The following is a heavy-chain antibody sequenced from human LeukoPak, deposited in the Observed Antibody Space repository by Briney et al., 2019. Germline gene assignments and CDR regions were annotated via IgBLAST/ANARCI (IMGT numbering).Heavy chain of an antibody. V-gene: IGHV3-20*04. D-gene: IGHD3-10*02. CDR2: INWNGGST. CDR1: GFTFDDYG. CDR3: AELGITMIGGV. J-gene: IGHJ6*04. Sequence: GGSLRLSCAASGFTFDDYGMSWVRQAPGKGLEWVSGINWNGGSTGYADSVKGRFTISRDNAKNSLYLQMNSLRAEDTALYYCAELGITMIGGVWGKGTTVTISS.